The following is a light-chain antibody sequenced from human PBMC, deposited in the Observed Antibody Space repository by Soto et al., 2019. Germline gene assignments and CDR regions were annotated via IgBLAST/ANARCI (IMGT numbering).Light chain of an antibody. CDR2: EVN. CDR3: SSYAGGNNLV. V-gene: IGLV2-8*01. J-gene: IGLJ2*01. CDR1: SSDVGGYNF. Sequence: QAVLTQPPSASGSPGQSVTISCTGTSSDVGGYNFVSWYQQHPGKAPKLMIFEVNKRPSGVPDRFSGSKSGNTASLTVSGLQAEDEADYYCSSYAGGNNLVFGGGTKLTVL.